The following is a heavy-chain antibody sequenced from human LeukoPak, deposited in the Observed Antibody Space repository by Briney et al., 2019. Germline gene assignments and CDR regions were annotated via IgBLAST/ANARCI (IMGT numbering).Heavy chain of an antibody. J-gene: IGHJ5*02. V-gene: IGHV2-5*01. CDR1: GFSLSTSGVG. D-gene: IGHD3-22*01. CDR3: AHLDYYDSSGYYSNLHNWFDP. CDR2: IYWNDDK. Sequence: KMSGPTLVNPTQTLXLTCTFSGFSLSTSGVGVGWIRQPPGKALEWLALIYWNDDKRYSPSLKGRLTITKDTSKNQVVLTMTNMDPVDTATYYCAHLDYYDSSGYYSNLHNWFDPWGQGTLVTVSS.